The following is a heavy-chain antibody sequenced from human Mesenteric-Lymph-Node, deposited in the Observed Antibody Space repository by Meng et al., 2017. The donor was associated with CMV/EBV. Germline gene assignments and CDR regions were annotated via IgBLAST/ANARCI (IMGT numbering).Heavy chain of an antibody. D-gene: IGHD5-18*01. V-gene: IGHV4-39*07. CDR1: GGSISSSCDY. J-gene: IGHJ6*02. Sequence: SETLSLTCTVSGGSISSSCDYWGWIRQPPGKGLEWIGSMYYSGSTNYNASLKSRVTISVDTSKNQFSLKLTSVTAADTAVYYCARLIGYSWGYYYYGMDVWGQGTTVTVSS. CDR2: MYYSGST. CDR3: ARLIGYSWGYYYYGMDV.